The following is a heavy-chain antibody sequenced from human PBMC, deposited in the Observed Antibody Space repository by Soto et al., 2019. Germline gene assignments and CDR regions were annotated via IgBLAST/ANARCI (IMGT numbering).Heavy chain of an antibody. D-gene: IGHD6-13*01. V-gene: IGHV3-30-3*01. CDR2: ISYDGSNK. CDR3: ARALLAAPPMDD. CDR1: GFTFSSYA. Sequence: GGSLRLSCAASGFTFSSYAMHWVRQAPGKGLEWVAVISYDGSNKYYADSVKGRFTISRDNSKNTLYLQMNSLRAEDAAVYYCARALLAAPPMDDWGQGTTVTVSS. J-gene: IGHJ6*02.